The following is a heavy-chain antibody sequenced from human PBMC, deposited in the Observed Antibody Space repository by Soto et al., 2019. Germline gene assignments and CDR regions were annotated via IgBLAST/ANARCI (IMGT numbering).Heavy chain of an antibody. CDR2: ISWNSGSI. Sequence: SLRLSCAASGFTFDDYAMHWVRQAPGKGLEWVSGISWNSGSIGYADSVKGRFTISRDNAKNSLYLQMNSLRAEDTALYYCAKDPYYDSSGYSYYCEYWGKETLVSVSS. V-gene: IGHV3-9*01. D-gene: IGHD3-22*01. J-gene: IGHJ4*02. CDR3: AKDPYYDSSGYSYYCEY. CDR1: GFTFDDYA.